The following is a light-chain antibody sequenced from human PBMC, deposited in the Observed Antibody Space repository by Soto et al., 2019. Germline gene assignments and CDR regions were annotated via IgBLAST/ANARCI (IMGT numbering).Light chain of an antibody. Sequence: GDRVTITCRASQRISSWLAWYQQKPGKAPKLLIYDASSLESGVPSRFSGSGSGTEFTLTISSLQPDDFATYYCQQYNSYSPMYTFGQGTKLEIK. V-gene: IGKV1-5*01. CDR2: DAS. CDR1: QRISSW. J-gene: IGKJ2*01. CDR3: QQYNSYSPMYT.